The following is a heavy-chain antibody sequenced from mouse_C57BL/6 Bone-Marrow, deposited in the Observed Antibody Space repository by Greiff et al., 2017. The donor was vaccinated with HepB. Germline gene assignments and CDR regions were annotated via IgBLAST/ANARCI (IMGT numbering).Heavy chain of an antibody. CDR2: INPNNGGT. Sequence: EVKLQQSGPELVKPGASVKISCKASGYTFTDYYMNWVKQSHGKSLEWIGDINPNNGGTSYNQKFKGKATLTVDKSSSTAYMELRSLTSEDSAVYYCARDSIDYWGQGTTLTVSS. CDR1: GYTFTDYY. D-gene: IGHD3-2*01. J-gene: IGHJ2*01. V-gene: IGHV1-26*01. CDR3: ARDSIDY.